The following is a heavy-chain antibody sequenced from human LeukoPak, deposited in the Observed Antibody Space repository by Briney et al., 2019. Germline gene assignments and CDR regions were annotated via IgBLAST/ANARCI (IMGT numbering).Heavy chain of an antibody. CDR3: AKDTGGNGAYFYAMDV. CDR2: INWNSDTK. D-gene: IGHD4-23*01. J-gene: IGHJ6*02. V-gene: IGHV3-9*01. Sequence: SLRLSCVGSGFAFHNYAMHWVRRPPGKGLEWVSAINWNSDTKAYADSVKGRFTISRDRARSSLYLQMDSLRPEDTALYYCAKDTGGNGAYFYAMDVWGQGTSVTVSS. CDR1: GFAFHNYA.